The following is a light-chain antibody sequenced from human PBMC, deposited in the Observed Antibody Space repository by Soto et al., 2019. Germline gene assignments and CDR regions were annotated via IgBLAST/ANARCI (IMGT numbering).Light chain of an antibody. Sequence: EIVLTQSPATLSLSPGERATLSCRASQSVSTYLAWYQQKPGQAPRLLIYDASNRATGIPARFSGSGSGTDFTLTISSLEPEDFGVYYCQHRFNWPLTFGGGTKVDIK. V-gene: IGKV3-11*01. CDR1: QSVSTY. CDR3: QHRFNWPLT. J-gene: IGKJ4*01. CDR2: DAS.